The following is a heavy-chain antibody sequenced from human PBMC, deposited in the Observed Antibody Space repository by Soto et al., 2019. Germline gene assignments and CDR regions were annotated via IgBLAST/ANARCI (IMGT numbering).Heavy chain of an antibody. CDR1: GDSVSSNSAA. CDR2: TYYRSKWYN. J-gene: IGHJ6*02. D-gene: IGHD3-22*01. V-gene: IGHV6-1*01. CDR3: ARVQYGYYDSSGYYYYGMDV. Sequence: SQTLSLTCAISGDSVSSNSAAWNWIRQSPSRGLEWLGRTYYRSKWYNDYAVSVKSRITINPDTSKNQFSLQMNSVTPEDTAVYSCARVQYGYYDSSGYYYYGMDVWGQGTTVTVSS.